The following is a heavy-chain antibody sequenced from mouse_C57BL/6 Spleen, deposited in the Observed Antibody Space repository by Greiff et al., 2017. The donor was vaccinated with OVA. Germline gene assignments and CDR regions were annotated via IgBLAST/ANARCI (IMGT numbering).Heavy chain of an antibody. CDR1: GYAFSSSW. CDR3: ARDPVAY. V-gene: IGHV1-82*01. J-gene: IGHJ3*01. Sequence: VKLQESGPELVKPGASVKISCKASGYAFSSSWMNWVKQRPGKGLEWIGRIYPGDGDTNYNGKFKGKATLTADKSSSTAYMQLSSLTSEDSAVYFCARDPVAYWGQGTLVTVSA. CDR2: IYPGDGDT.